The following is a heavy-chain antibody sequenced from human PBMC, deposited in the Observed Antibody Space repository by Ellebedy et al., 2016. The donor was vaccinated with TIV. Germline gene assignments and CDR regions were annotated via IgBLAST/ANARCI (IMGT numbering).Heavy chain of an antibody. Sequence: GESLKISCAASGFTFSNYAMTWVRQAPGKGLEWVSAMSAGGTFTYYADSVKGRFTISRDNSQNTLYLQMNSLRANDTAVYYCAKTASVSYPFDNWGPGTLGTVSS. CDR2: MSAGGTFT. CDR3: AKTASVSYPFDN. V-gene: IGHV3-23*01. CDR1: GFTFSNYA. J-gene: IGHJ4*02. D-gene: IGHD3-10*01.